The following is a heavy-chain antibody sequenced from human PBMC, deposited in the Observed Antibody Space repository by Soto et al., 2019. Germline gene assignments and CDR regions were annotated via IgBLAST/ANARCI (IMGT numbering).Heavy chain of an antibody. J-gene: IGHJ6*04. Sequence: SETLSLTCTVSGGSISNYYWSWIRQPPGKGLEWIGYIYYNGSTNYNPSLMSRVTISLDTSKNQFSLKLSSVTAADTAVYYCAIILKESGTIAADSVWAFWGKGTTVPVSP. V-gene: IGHV4-59*01. CDR2: IYYNGST. CDR3: AIILKESGTIAADSVWAF. D-gene: IGHD1-1*01. CDR1: GGSISNYY.